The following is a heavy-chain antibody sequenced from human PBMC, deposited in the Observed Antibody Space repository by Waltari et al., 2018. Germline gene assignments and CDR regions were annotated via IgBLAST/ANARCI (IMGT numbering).Heavy chain of an antibody. CDR1: GYSFGDYD. J-gene: IGHJ4*02. CDR2: IKPNSGET. Sequence: QVQLVQSGAEVGKTGASVKVSCQATGYSFGDYDIYWVRQAPGQGLECRAWIKPNSGETKYAQKFQGRVTLTRDTSISTAYMELPRMTVDDTAVYYCARGNHLDFWGQGTIVTVSS. V-gene: IGHV1-2*02. CDR3: ARGNHLDF.